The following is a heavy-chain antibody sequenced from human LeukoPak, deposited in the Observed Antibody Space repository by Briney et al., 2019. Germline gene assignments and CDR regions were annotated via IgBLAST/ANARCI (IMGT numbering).Heavy chain of an antibody. V-gene: IGHV3-21*01. J-gene: IGHJ3*02. Sequence: GGSLRLSCAASGFTFSSCSMNWVRQAPGKGLEWVSSISSSSSYIYYADSVKGRFTISRDNAKNSLYLQMNSLRAEDTAVYCCARDLGPYYYDSSGDAFDIWGQGTMVTVSS. CDR2: ISSSSSYI. CDR1: GFTFSSCS. D-gene: IGHD3-22*01. CDR3: ARDLGPYYYDSSGDAFDI.